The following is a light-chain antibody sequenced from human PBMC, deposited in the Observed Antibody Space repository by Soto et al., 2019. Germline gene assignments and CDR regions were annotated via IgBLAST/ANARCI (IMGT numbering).Light chain of an antibody. CDR2: DNY. CDR1: SSNIGNNY. CDR3: ATWDSSLSAVV. V-gene: IGLV1-51*01. Sequence: QSVLTQPPSVSATPGQKVTISCSGSSSNIGNNYVSWYQQFPGAAPKLLIYDNYWRPSGIPDRFSASKSGTSATLGITGLQTGDEAYYYCATWDSSLSAVVVSGGTKLTVL. J-gene: IGLJ2*01.